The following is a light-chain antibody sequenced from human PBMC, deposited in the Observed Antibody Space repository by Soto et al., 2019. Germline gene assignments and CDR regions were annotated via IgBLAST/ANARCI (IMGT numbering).Light chain of an antibody. Sequence: DIQLTQSPIFLSASVGDRVTISCRASQGISNYLAWYQQKPGKVPKLLIYAASTLQSGVPSRFSGSGSGTDFTLTISSLQPEDVATYYCQKYNSAPWTFGQGTKVDIK. V-gene: IGKV1-27*01. CDR2: AAS. CDR3: QKYNSAPWT. J-gene: IGKJ1*01. CDR1: QGISNY.